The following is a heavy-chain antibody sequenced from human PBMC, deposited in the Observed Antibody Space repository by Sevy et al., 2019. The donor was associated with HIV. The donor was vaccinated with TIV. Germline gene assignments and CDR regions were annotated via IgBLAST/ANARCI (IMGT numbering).Heavy chain of an antibody. CDR2: ISSSSSYI. D-gene: IGHD3-3*01. CDR1: GFTFSSYS. J-gene: IGHJ4*02. CDR3: ASAPYYDFWSGYHYYFDY. Sequence: GGSLRLSCAASGFTFSSYSMNWVRQAPGKGLEWVSSISSSSSYIYYADSVKGRFTISRDNAKNSLCLQMNSLRAEDTAVYYCASAPYYDFWSGYHYYFDYWGQGTLVTVSS. V-gene: IGHV3-21*01.